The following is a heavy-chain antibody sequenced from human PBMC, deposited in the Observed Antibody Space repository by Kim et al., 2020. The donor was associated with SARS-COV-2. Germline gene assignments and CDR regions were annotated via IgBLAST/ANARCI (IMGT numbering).Heavy chain of an antibody. J-gene: IGHJ4*02. D-gene: IGHD2-8*01. CDR3: ARGPGAVFHGYLDC. V-gene: IGHV3-48*03. Sequence: YANSVKGRVTSSRDNAKNSLFLQRNSLSAGDAAVYYCARGPGAVFHGYLDCWGQGTLVTVSS.